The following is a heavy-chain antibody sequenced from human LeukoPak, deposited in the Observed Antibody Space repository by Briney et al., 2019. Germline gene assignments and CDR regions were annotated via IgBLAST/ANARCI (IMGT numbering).Heavy chain of an antibody. V-gene: IGHV4-39*01. CDR2: IYYTGRT. CDR1: GGSISSSSYY. J-gene: IGHJ4*02. CDR3: AWSTAVGAPMMD. D-gene: IGHD6-13*01. Sequence: SETLSLTCTVSGGSISSSSYYWGWIRQTPGKGLEWIGSIYYTGRTYNNPSLKGRITISVDTSKNQFSLQPSSVTAADTAVYYCAWSTAVGAPMMDWGQGTLVTVSS.